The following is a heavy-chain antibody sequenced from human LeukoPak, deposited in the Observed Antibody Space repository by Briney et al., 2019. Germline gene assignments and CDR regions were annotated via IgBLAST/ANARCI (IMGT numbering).Heavy chain of an antibody. V-gene: IGHV3-20*04. Sequence: GGSLRLSCAASGFTFDDYGMSWVRQAPGKGLEWVSGINWNGGSTGYADSVKGRFTISRDNAKNPLYLHMNSLRAEDTALYYCARSVAASRDYWGQGTLVTVSS. CDR3: ARSVAASRDY. J-gene: IGHJ4*02. D-gene: IGHD2-15*01. CDR1: GFTFDDYG. CDR2: INWNGGST.